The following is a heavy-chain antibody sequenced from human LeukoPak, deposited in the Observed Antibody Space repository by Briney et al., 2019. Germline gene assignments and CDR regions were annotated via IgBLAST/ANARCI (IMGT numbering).Heavy chain of an antibody. D-gene: IGHD6-19*01. J-gene: IGHJ3*02. Sequence: ASVTVFCKASGYTFTSYTISWVRQAPGHALEWMGWISAYNGNTKYTQKLQGRVTLTTDTSTSTAYMELRSLRSDDTAVYFCASGSSGLGSGDAFDIWGQGTMVTVSS. CDR2: ISAYNGNT. CDR1: GYTFTSYT. CDR3: ASGSSGLGSGDAFDI. V-gene: IGHV1-18*01.